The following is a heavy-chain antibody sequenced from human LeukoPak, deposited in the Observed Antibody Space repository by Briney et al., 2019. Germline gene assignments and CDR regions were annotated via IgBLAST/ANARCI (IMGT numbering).Heavy chain of an antibody. CDR2: IYYSGST. V-gene: IGHV4-59*08. CDR1: GGSISNYY. Sequence: PSETLSLTCTVSGGSISNYYWGWIRQPPGKGLEWIGYIYYSGSTNYNPSLKSRVTISVDTSKNQFSLKLSSVTAADTAVYYCARHGRKNGGSFDYWGQGTLVTVSS. CDR3: ARHGRKNGGSFDY. J-gene: IGHJ4*02. D-gene: IGHD1-26*01.